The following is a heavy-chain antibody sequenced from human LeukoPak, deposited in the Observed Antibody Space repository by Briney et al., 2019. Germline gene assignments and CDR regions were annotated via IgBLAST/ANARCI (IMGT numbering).Heavy chain of an antibody. CDR2: IYSGGST. CDR1: GFTVSSNY. J-gene: IGHJ3*02. CDR3: ARLLSAVDAFDI. Sequence: QPGGSLRLSCAASGFTVSSNYMSWVREAPGKGLEWVSVIYSGGSTYYADSVKGRFTISRDNSKNTLYLQMNSLRAEDTAVYYCARLLSAVDAFDIWGQGTMVTVSS. D-gene: IGHD2-15*01. V-gene: IGHV3-66*04.